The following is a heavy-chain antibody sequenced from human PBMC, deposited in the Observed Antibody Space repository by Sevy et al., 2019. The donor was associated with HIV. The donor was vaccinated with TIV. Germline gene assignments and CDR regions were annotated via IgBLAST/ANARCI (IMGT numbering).Heavy chain of an antibody. CDR3: AGGLAALPGYYYGMDV. J-gene: IGHJ6*02. CDR2: ISVSSTTI. CDR1: GFPFSSYS. V-gene: IGHV3-48*01. D-gene: IGHD6-25*01. Sequence: GGSLRLSCAASGFPFSSYSMNWVRQAPGKGLEWVSYISVSSTTIYYAESVKGIFTISRDNAKNSLYLHMNSLRAEDTAVYYCAGGLAALPGYYYGMDVWGQGTTVTVSS.